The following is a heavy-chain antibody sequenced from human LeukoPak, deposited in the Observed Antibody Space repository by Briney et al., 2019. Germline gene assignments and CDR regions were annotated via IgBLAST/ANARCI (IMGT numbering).Heavy chain of an antibody. Sequence: GGSLRLSCAASGFTFSSYAMSWVRQAPGKGLEWVSAISGSGGSTYYADSVKGRFTISRDNSKNTLYLQMNGLRAEDTAVYYCAKERYYGSGSYYKVNWFDPWGQGTLVTVSS. D-gene: IGHD3-10*01. CDR3: AKERYYGSGSYYKVNWFDP. CDR1: GFTFSSYA. J-gene: IGHJ5*02. CDR2: ISGSGGST. V-gene: IGHV3-23*01.